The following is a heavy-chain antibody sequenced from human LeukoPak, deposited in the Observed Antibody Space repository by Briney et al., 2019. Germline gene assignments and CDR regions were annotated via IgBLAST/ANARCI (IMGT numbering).Heavy chain of an antibody. D-gene: IGHD6-13*01. Sequence: GASVKVSCKASGYTFTSYDINWVRQATGQGLEWMGWMNPNSGNTGYAQKFQGRVTITRNTSISTAYMELSSLRSEDTAVYYCARGSEQLVYNWFDPWGQGTLVTVSS. V-gene: IGHV1-8*03. J-gene: IGHJ5*02. CDR1: GYTFTSYD. CDR2: MNPNSGNT. CDR3: ARGSEQLVYNWFDP.